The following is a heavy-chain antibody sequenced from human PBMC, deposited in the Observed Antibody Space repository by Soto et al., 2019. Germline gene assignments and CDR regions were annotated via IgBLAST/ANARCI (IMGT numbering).Heavy chain of an antibody. Sequence: QVQLVQSGAEVKKPGSSVTVSCKPSGGTFSKDAINWVRQAPGQGLEWMGLLILVFGSPIYAQKFQGRIRITADESTSTAFMDLSSLRSEDTAVYYCTRVLGYTFEPGKTRYYAMDVWGQGTTVSVSS. CDR3: TRVLGYTFEPGKTRYYAMDV. J-gene: IGHJ6*02. CDR1: GGTFSKDA. V-gene: IGHV1-69*01. CDR2: LILVFGSP. D-gene: IGHD5-18*01.